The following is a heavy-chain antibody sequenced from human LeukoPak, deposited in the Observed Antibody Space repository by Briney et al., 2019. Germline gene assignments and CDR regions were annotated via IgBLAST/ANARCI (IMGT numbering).Heavy chain of an antibody. V-gene: IGHV3-15*01. CDR3: TPLSYDVHY. Sequence: KSGGSLRLSCGASGFIFRNAWMTWVRQAPGRGPEWVGRIKSNPDGGTADYGAAVKGRFTISRDDSRNMLYLQLTNLRAEDTAVYYCTPLSYDVHYWGRGTLVTVSS. CDR1: GFIFRNAW. CDR2: IKSNPDGGTA. D-gene: IGHD3-3*01. J-gene: IGHJ4*02.